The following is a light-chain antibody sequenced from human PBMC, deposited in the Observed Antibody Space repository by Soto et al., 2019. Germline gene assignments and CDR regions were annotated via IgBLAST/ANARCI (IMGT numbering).Light chain of an antibody. V-gene: IGKV3-15*01. CDR1: QSVSSN. CDR2: GAS. J-gene: IGKJ2*01. CDR3: QQYNDWPPGYT. Sequence: EIVMTQSPATLSVSPGERATLHCRASQSVSSNLGWYQHKPGQAPRLLIYGASTRATGIPARFIGSGSGTDFTLTISGLQSEDFAVYYCQQYNDWPPGYTFGQGTKVEIK.